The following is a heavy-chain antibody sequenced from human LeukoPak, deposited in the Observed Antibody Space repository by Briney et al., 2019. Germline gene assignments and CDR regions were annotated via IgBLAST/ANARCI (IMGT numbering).Heavy chain of an antibody. CDR3: AKATGYLL. CDR1: GFTFSSYA. D-gene: IGHD1-14*01. CDR2: ISNSDYST. J-gene: IGHJ4*02. Sequence: TGGSLRLSCAASGFTFSSYAMSWVRQAPGKGLEWVSTISNSDYSTYYADSVKGRFTTSRANSENTLYLQMNNLRAEDTAVYYCAKATGYLLWGQGTLVTVSS. V-gene: IGHV3-23*01.